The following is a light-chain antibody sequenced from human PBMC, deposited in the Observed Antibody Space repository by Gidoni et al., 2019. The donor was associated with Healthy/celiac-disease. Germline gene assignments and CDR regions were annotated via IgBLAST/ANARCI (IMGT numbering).Light chain of an antibody. CDR3: QSYDSRLSGSV. CDR2: GNT. J-gene: IGLJ2*01. Sequence: QSVLTQPPSVSGAPGQRVTIPCTGSSSNIGAGYDVHWYPQLPGPATKLLTYGNTKRPAGVPDRFSGSKSGTAASLAITGIQAEDEADYYCQSYDSRLSGSVFGGGTKLTVL. CDR1: SSNIGAGYD. V-gene: IGLV1-40*01.